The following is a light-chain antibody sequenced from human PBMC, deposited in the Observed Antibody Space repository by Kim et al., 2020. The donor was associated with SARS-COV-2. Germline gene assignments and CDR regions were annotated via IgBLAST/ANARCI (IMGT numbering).Light chain of an antibody. Sequence: SASVGDRVTITCRASQDIANSLAWYQQKPGIVPKVLIYAASTLQSGVPSRFSGSGSGTEFTLTIGSLQTEDAATYYCQKYNSAPWTFGPGTKV. CDR3: QKYNSAPWT. V-gene: IGKV1-27*01. CDR2: AAS. J-gene: IGKJ1*01. CDR1: QDIANS.